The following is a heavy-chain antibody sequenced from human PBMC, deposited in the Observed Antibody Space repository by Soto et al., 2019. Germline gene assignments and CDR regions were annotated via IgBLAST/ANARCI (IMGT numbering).Heavy chain of an antibody. CDR3: ARDSSSWYTQYYFDY. Sequence: VQLVESGAEVKKPGASVKVSCKASGYTFTSYYMHWVRQAPGQGLEWMGIINPSGGSTSYAQKFQGRVTMTRDTSTSTVYMELSSLRSEDTAVYYCARDSSSWYTQYYFDYWGQGTLVTVSS. J-gene: IGHJ4*02. CDR2: INPSGGST. D-gene: IGHD6-13*01. CDR1: GYTFTSYY. V-gene: IGHV1-46*01.